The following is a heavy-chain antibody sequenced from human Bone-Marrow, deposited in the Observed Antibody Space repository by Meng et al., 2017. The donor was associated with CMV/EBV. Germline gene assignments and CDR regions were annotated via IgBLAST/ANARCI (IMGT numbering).Heavy chain of an antibody. CDR1: GFTFSSYS. V-gene: IGHV3-48*04. J-gene: IGHJ4*02. D-gene: IGHD6-13*01. CDR2: ISSSSSTI. CDR3: ASWPREAAAGTASY. Sequence: GGSLRLSCAASGFTFSSYSMNWVRQAPGKGLEWVSYISSSSSTIYYADSVKGRFTISRDNAKNSLYLQMNSLRAEDTAVYYCASWPREAAAGTASYWGQGTLVTVSS.